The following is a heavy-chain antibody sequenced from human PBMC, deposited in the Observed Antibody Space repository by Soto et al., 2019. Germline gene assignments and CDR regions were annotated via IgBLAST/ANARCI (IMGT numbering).Heavy chain of an antibody. CDR1: GGSISSGDYY. CDR3: ARAPRRHNWFDP. J-gene: IGHJ5*02. V-gene: IGHV4-30-4*01. Sequence: SETLSITCTVSGGSISSGDYYWSWIRQPPGKGLEWIGYIYYSGSTYYNPSLKSRVTISVDTSKNQFSLKLSSVTAADTAVYYCARAPRRHNWFDPWGQGTLVTVSS. CDR2: IYYSGST.